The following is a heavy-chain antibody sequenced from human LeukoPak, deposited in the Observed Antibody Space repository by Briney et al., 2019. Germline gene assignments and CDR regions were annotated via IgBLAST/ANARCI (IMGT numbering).Heavy chain of an antibody. Sequence: GGSLRLSCAASGFNFGVYAMTWVRQAPAQGLEWVSTIGGIDGAAHYADSVKGRFTISRDNSKSALYLQMNSLRAEDTAVYYCAKDRSYGYGLFDYWGQGTLVTVSS. CDR1: GFNFGVYA. CDR2: IGGIDGAA. CDR3: AKDRSYGYGLFDY. J-gene: IGHJ4*02. D-gene: IGHD5-18*01. V-gene: IGHV3-23*01.